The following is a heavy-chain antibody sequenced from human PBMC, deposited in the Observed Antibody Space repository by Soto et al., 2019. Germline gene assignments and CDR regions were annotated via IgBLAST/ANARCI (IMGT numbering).Heavy chain of an antibody. CDR3: ARGGCSSTSCDDYYGMDV. Sequence: EVQLVGSGGGLVKPGGSLRLSCAASGFTFSSYSMNWVRQGPGKGLEWVSSISSSSSYIYYADSVKGRFTISRDNAKNSLYLQMNSLRAEDTAVYYCARGGCSSTSCDDYYGMDVWGQGTTVTVSS. CDR2: ISSSSSYI. J-gene: IGHJ6*02. D-gene: IGHD2-2*01. CDR1: GFTFSSYS. V-gene: IGHV3-21*01.